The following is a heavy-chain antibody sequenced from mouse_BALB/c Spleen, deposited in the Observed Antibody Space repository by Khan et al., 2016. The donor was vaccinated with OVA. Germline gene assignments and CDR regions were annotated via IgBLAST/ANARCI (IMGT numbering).Heavy chain of an antibody. CDR2: INTYTGEP. CDR1: GYTFTKFG. V-gene: IGHV9-3-1*01. CDR3: ARPHYFSNTMGY. Sequence: QIQLVQSGPELKKPGETVKISCKASGYTFTKFGMNWVKQAPGKGLEWMGWINTYTGEPTYADDFKGRFAFSMETSARTAYLQINNLKDENTATYFCARPHYFSNTMGYWGQGTSVTVSS. J-gene: IGHJ4*01. D-gene: IGHD1-1*01.